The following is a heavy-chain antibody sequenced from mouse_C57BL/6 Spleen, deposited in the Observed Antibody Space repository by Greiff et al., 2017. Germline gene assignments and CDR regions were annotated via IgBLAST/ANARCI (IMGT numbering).Heavy chain of an antibody. CDR1: GYTFTEYT. Sequence: VKLQESGAELVKPGASVKLSCKASGYTFTEYTIHWVKQRSGQGLEWIGWFYPGSGSIKYNEKFKDKATLTADKSSSRVYMALSRLTSEDSAVYFCARHEGRVYYGNYVGGYFDVWGTGTTVTVSS. CDR3: ARHEGRVYYGNYVGGYFDV. D-gene: IGHD2-1*01. CDR2: FYPGSGSI. J-gene: IGHJ1*03. V-gene: IGHV1-62-2*01.